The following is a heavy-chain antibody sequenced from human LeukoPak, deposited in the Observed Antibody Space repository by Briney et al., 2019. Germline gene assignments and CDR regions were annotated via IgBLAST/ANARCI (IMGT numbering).Heavy chain of an antibody. CDR3: ARDAGEGDWLLYHNWFDP. Sequence: GASVKVSCKASGYTFTSYGISWVRQAPGQGLEWMGWISAYNGNTNYAQKLQGRVTMTTDTSTSTAYMELRSLRSDDTAVYYCARDAGEGDWLLYHNWFDPWGQGTLVTVSS. J-gene: IGHJ5*02. V-gene: IGHV1-18*01. D-gene: IGHD3/OR15-3a*01. CDR2: ISAYNGNT. CDR1: GYTFTSYG.